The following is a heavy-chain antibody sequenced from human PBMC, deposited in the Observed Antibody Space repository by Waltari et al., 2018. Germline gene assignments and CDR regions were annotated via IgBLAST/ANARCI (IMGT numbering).Heavy chain of an antibody. J-gene: IGHJ4*02. CDR3: ARTSASGGY. V-gene: IGHV4-4*09. Sequence: QVQLRESGPGVLKPSETLSLICVVSGDSIPRHDYSWVRQSPGKGLEWIGCINGRQMAHYTYNPSLKSRLNISLDTSNHQFSLKMTSVTAADAAVYFCARTSASGGYWGPGTVVTVSS. CDR2: INGRQMAHY. D-gene: IGHD3-10*01. CDR1: GDSIPRHD.